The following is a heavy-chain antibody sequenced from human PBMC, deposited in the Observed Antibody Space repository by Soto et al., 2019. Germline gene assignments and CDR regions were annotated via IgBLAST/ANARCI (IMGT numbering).Heavy chain of an antibody. V-gene: IGHV1-69*06. CDR1: GGTFSSYA. J-gene: IGHJ6*02. CDR3: ARRDYYYYGMDV. Sequence: QVQLVQSGAEVKKPGSSVKVSCKASGGTFSSYAISWVRQAPGQGLEWMGGIIPISGTANYAQKFQGRVTITADKSTSTAYMELRSLRSEDTAVYYCARRDYYYYGMDVWGQGTTVTVSS. CDR2: IIPISGTA.